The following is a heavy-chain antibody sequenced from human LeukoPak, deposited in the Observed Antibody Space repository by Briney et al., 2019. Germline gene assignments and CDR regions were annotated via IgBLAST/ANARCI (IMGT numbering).Heavy chain of an antibody. CDR1: GFTFSSYG. CDR2: ISYDGSNK. CDR3: AKELGFGELSAFDY. J-gene: IGHJ4*02. V-gene: IGHV3-30*18. Sequence: GGSLRLSCAASGFTFSSYGMHWVRQAPGKGLEWVAVISYDGSNKYYAGSVKGRFTISRDNSKNTLYLQMNSLRAEDTAVYYCAKELGFGELSAFDYWGQGTLVTVSS. D-gene: IGHD3-10*01.